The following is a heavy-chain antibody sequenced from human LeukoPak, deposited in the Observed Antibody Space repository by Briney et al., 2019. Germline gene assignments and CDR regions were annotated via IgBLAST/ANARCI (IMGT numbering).Heavy chain of an antibody. J-gene: IGHJ4*02. D-gene: IGHD6-19*01. V-gene: IGHV1-69*04. CDR1: GGTFSSYA. CDR2: IIPILGIA. CDR3: ARTPVAGSYYFDY. Sequence: GASVNVSCTASGGTFSSYAISWVRQAPGQGLEWMGRIIPILGIANYAQKFQGRVTITADKSTSTAYMELSSLRSEDTAVYYCARTPVAGSYYFDYWGQGTLVTVSS.